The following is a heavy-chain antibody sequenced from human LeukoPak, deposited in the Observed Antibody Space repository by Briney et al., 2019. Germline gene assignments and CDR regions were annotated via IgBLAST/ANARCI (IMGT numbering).Heavy chain of an antibody. CDR3: AKHSSGITVAGTIQY. Sequence: GGSLRLSCAGSGFIFSSHGMHWVRQAPGKGLEWVAVISKDGSNEYYADSVKGRFTISRYNSKNTLDLQMNSLRADDTAVYYCAKHSSGITVAGTIQYWGQGTLVTVSS. J-gene: IGHJ4*02. CDR2: ISKDGSNE. D-gene: IGHD6-19*01. V-gene: IGHV3-30*18. CDR1: GFIFSSHG.